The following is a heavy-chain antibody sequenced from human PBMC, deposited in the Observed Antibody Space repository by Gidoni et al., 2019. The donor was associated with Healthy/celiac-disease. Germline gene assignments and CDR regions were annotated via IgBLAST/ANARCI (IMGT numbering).Heavy chain of an antibody. CDR1: GFTFSSYW. J-gene: IGHJ4*02. V-gene: IGHV3-7*01. Sequence: EVQLVESGGGLVQPGGSMRLSCAAPGFTFSSYWMSWVRQAPGQGLEWVANIKQYGSEKYYVDSVKGRFTISRDNAKNSLYLQMNSLRAEDTAVYYCARDQGVGATSEYYFDYWGQGTLVTVSS. D-gene: IGHD1-26*01. CDR2: IKQYGSEK. CDR3: ARDQGVGATSEYYFDY.